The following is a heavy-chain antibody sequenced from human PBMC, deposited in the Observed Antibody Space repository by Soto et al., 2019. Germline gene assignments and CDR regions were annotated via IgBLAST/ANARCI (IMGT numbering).Heavy chain of an antibody. D-gene: IGHD2-2*01. V-gene: IGHV1-69*15. J-gene: IGHJ4*02. Sequence: QVQLVQSGAEVKKRGSSGKVSCKASGGTFSSYAMSWVRQAPGQGLGWMGRIIPIFGTANYAQKFQGRVTITADESTSTAYMELSSLRSEDTAVYYCARDPCISTTCYHDYWGQGTLVTVSS. CDR2: IIPIFGTA. CDR1: GGTFSSYA. CDR3: ARDPCISTTCYHDY.